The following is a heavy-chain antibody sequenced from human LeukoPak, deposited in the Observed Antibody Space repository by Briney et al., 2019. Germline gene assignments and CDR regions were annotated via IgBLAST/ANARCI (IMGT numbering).Heavy chain of an antibody. CDR1: GFTFSSYS. D-gene: IGHD3-9*01. Sequence: GGSLRLSCAASGFTFSSYSMNWVRQAPGKGLEWVSSISSSSSYIYYADSVKGRFTISRDNAKNSLYLQMNSLRAEDTAVYYCARSPLRYFDWLLGRGAFDIWGQGTMVTVSS. J-gene: IGHJ3*02. V-gene: IGHV3-21*01. CDR3: ARSPLRYFDWLLGRGAFDI. CDR2: ISSSSSYI.